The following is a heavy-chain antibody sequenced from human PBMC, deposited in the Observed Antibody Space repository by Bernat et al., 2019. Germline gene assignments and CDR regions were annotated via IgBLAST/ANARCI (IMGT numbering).Heavy chain of an antibody. CDR3: AREVGIREV. Sequence: QVQLVESGGGVVQPGRSLRLSCAASGFTFSSYGMHWVRQAPGKGLEWVAVIWYDGSNKYYADSVKGRFTISRDNSKNTLYLQMNSLRAEDTAVYYCAREVGIREVWGQGTLVTVSS. J-gene: IGHJ4*02. CDR1: GFTFSSYG. D-gene: IGHD2-15*01. CDR2: IWYDGSNK. V-gene: IGHV3-30*19.